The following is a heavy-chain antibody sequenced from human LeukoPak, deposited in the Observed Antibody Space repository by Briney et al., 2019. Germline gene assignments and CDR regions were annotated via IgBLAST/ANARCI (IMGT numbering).Heavy chain of an antibody. CDR2: IKSKTDGGTT. D-gene: IGHD3-22*01. Sequence: GGSLRLSRAASGFTFSNAWMSWVRQAPGKGLEWVGRIKSKTDGGTTDYAAPVKGRFTISRDDSKNTLYLQMNSLKTEDTAVYYCTTEGHYYDSSGYYLTVDYWGQGTLVTVSS. V-gene: IGHV3-15*01. J-gene: IGHJ4*02. CDR1: GFTFSNAW. CDR3: TTEGHYYDSSGYYLTVDY.